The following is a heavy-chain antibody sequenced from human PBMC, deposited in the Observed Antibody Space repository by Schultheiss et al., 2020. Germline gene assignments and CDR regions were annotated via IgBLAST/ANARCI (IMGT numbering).Heavy chain of an antibody. CDR1: GGSFSTYY. CDR3: ARSRRGYSYGPFDY. D-gene: IGHD5-18*01. CDR2: VNQSGST. V-gene: IGHV4-34*01. Sequence: SETLSLTCAVYGGSFSTYYWTWIRQPPGKGLEWIGEVNQSGSTNYNPSLKSRVTISVDTSKNQFSLKLSSVTAADTAVYYCARSRRGYSYGPFDYWGQGTLVTVSS. J-gene: IGHJ4*02.